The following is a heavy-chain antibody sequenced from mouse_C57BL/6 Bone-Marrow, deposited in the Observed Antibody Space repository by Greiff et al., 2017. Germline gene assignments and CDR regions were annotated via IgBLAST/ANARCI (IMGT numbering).Heavy chain of an antibody. CDR1: GFNIKNTY. D-gene: IGHD2-1*01. J-gene: IGHJ2*01. CDR2: IDPANGNT. Sequence: DVKLVESVAELVRPGASVKLSCTASGFNIKNTYMHWVKQRPEQGLEWIGRIDPANGNTKYAPKFQGKATITADTSSNTAYLQLSSLTSEDTAIYYCARPPYGNYYFDYWGQGTTLTVSS. V-gene: IGHV14-3*01. CDR3: ARPPYGNYYFDY.